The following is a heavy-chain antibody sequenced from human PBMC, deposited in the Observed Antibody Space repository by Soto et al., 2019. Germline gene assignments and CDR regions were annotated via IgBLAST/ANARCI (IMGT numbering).Heavy chain of an antibody. J-gene: IGHJ6*02. CDR2: INSDGSST. V-gene: IGHV3-74*01. CDR1: GFTFSSYW. CDR3: ARPKALEQQLVWGGHYYGMDV. D-gene: IGHD6-13*01. Sequence: GGSLRLSCAASGFTFSSYWMHWVRQAPGKGLVWVSRINSDGSSTSYGDSVKGRFTISRDNAKNTLYLQMNSLRAEDTAVYYCARPKALEQQLVWGGHYYGMDVWGQGTTVTVSS.